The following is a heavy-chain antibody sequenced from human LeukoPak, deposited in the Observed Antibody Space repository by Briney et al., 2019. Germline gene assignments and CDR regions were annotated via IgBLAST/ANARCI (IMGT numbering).Heavy chain of an antibody. Sequence: LRLSCAASGFTFSDYYMSWIRQPPGKGLEWIGYIYTSGSTNYNPSLKSRVTISVDTSKNQFSLKLSSVTAADTAVYYCARQARDWGSGWFDPWGQGTLVTVSS. V-gene: IGHV4-4*09. CDR2: IYTSGST. D-gene: IGHD3/OR15-3a*01. CDR3: ARQARDWGSGWFDP. CDR1: GFTFSDYY. J-gene: IGHJ5*02.